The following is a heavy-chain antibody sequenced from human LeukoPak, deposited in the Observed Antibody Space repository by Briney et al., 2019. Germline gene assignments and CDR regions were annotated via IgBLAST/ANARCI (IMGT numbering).Heavy chain of an antibody. V-gene: IGHV3-30*18. J-gene: IGHJ4*02. D-gene: IGHD2-15*01. CDR1: GFTFSSYG. CDR2: ISYDGSNK. Sequence: GGSLRLSCAASGFTFSSYGMHWVRRAPGKGLEWVAVISYDGSNKYYADSVKGRFTISRDNSKNTLYLQMNSLRAEDTAVYYCAKGGLIVYWGQGTLVTVSS. CDR3: AKGGLIVY.